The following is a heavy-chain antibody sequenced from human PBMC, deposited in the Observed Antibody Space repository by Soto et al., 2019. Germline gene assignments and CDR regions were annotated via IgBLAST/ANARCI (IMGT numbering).Heavy chain of an antibody. Sequence: QVQLQESGPGLVKPSQTLSLSCTVSGGSISSGGYYWSWIRQHPGKGLEWIGYIYYSGSTYYNPSLKSRVTISVDTSKNQFSLKLSSVTAAATAVYYCARSLVAATTGFDPWGQGTLVTVSS. J-gene: IGHJ5*02. V-gene: IGHV4-31*03. D-gene: IGHD1-26*01. CDR3: ARSLVAATTGFDP. CDR2: IYYSGST. CDR1: GGSISSGGYY.